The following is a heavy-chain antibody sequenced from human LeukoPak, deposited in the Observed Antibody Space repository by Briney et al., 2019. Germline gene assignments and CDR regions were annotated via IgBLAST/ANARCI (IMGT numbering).Heavy chain of an antibody. CDR3: ARHRTYYYYYMDV. V-gene: IGHV1-18*01. CDR1: DYTFTSYG. Sequence: GASVKVSCKASDYTFTSYGISWVRQAPGQGLEWMGWTSAYNGNTNYAQKLQGRVTMTTDTSTSTAYMELRSLRSDDTAVYYCARHRTYYYYYMDVWGKGTTVTISS. CDR2: TSAYNGNT. J-gene: IGHJ6*03.